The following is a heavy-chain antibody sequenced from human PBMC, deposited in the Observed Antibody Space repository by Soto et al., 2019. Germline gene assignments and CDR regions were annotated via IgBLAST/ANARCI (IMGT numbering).Heavy chain of an antibody. CDR2: IDVDRGTT. J-gene: IGHJ4*02. CDR1: GYTFPSYG. V-gene: IGHV1-18*01. Sequence: QVQLIQSGAEVKKPGASVKVACKPSGYTFPSYGITWVRQAPGQGLEWVGWIDVDRGTTNYAQKFHGRVTMTPDTPTTTVYIELRSLRSVDTSFYYGERGDYGDYWGQGTLVIVSS. CDR3: ERGDYGDY.